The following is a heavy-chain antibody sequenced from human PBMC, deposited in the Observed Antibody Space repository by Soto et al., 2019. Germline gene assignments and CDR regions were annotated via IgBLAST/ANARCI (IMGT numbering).Heavy chain of an antibody. V-gene: IGHV3-21*01. CDR1: GFTFSSYS. Sequence: EVQLVESGGGLVKPGGSLRLSCAVSGFTFSSYSMNWVRQAPGKGLEWVSPISSGNIYIYYADSVRGRFTVSRDNAKSSLYLQMNSLRAEDTAVYYCATQMYYNILTGYRPFDYWGQGTLVTVSS. D-gene: IGHD3-9*01. CDR3: ATQMYYNILTGYRPFDY. J-gene: IGHJ4*02. CDR2: ISSGNIYI.